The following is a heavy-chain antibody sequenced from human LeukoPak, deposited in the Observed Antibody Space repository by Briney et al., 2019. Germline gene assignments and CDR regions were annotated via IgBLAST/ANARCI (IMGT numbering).Heavy chain of an antibody. V-gene: IGHV3-23*01. Sequence: GGSLRLSCAASGFTFSGYAMSWVRQAPGKGLEWVSTISGSGVSTYYADSVKGRFTSSRDNSKNTLYPQMNNLRAEDTAVYYCAKESRYYYGSGSFSSQFDYWGQGNLVTVSS. D-gene: IGHD3-10*01. CDR3: AKESRYYYGSGSFSSQFDY. J-gene: IGHJ4*02. CDR2: ISGSGVST. CDR1: GFTFSGYA.